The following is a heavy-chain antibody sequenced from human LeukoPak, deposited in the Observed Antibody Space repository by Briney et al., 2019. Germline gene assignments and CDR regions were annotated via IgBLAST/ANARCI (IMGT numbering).Heavy chain of an antibody. CDR1: GFTFSSCG. V-gene: IGHV3-30*02. CDR3: AKLTVATSPLDY. D-gene: IGHD5-12*01. J-gene: IGHJ4*02. Sequence: PGGSLRLSCAASGFTFSSCGFHWVRQAPGKGLEWVAFIRYDGSNKYYADSVKGRFTISRDNSKNTLYLQMNSLRAEDTAVYYCAKLTVATSPLDYWGQGTLVTVSS. CDR2: IRYDGSNK.